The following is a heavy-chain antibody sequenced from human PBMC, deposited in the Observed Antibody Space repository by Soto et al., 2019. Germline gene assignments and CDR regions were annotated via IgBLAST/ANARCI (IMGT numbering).Heavy chain of an antibody. CDR2: INHRGDT. V-gene: IGHV4-34*01. D-gene: IGHD1-1*01. CDR3: ARAPYSSHWNQPWQTPRTPGNYGMDV. CDR1: GGSFSGDA. Sequence: PSETLSLTCAVSGGSFSGDAWKWVRHPPGKGLEGIGEINHRGDTNYNPSLKSRVTISVDTSKNQVSLNLTSVTAADTSVYFCARAPYSSHWNQPWQTPRTPGNYGMDVWGQGTTVTVSS. J-gene: IGHJ6*02.